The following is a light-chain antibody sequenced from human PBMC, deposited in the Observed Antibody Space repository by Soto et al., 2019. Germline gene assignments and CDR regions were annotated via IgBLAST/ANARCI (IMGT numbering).Light chain of an antibody. CDR1: QSISSW. Sequence: DIQMTQSPSTLSASVGDRVTITCRASQSISSWLAWYQQKPGKAPKLLIYDVSSLESGVPSRFSGSGSGTEFTLTISSLQPDDFATYYGQQYNSYSLTFGQGTKVEIK. V-gene: IGKV1-5*01. J-gene: IGKJ1*01. CDR2: DVS. CDR3: QQYNSYSLT.